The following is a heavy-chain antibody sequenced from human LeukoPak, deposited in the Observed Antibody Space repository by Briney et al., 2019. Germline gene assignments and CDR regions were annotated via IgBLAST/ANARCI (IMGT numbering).Heavy chain of an antibody. CDR2: IYHSGST. D-gene: IGHD4-11*01. CDR1: GYSTSSGYY. Sequence: SETLSLTCAVSGYSTSSGYYWGWIRQSPGKGLEWIGSIYHSGSTHYNPSLKSRVTISADTSKNQFSLKLSSVTAADTAVYYCARHVGFTVTDDYWGQGTLVTVSS. CDR3: ARHVGFTVTDDY. V-gene: IGHV4-38-2*01. J-gene: IGHJ4*02.